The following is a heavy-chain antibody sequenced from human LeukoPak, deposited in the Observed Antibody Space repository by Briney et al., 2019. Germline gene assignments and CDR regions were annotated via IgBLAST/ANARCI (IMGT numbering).Heavy chain of an antibody. Sequence: ASVKVSCKASGYTFTGYYMHWVRQAPGQGLEWMGWIDPNSGGTNYAQKFQGWATMTRDTSISTAYMELSRLRSDDTAVYYCARADSIVVVPAAMMIFDYWGQGTLVTVSS. CDR1: GYTFTGYY. V-gene: IGHV1-2*04. D-gene: IGHD2-2*01. CDR3: ARADSIVVVPAAMMIFDY. CDR2: IDPNSGGT. J-gene: IGHJ4*02.